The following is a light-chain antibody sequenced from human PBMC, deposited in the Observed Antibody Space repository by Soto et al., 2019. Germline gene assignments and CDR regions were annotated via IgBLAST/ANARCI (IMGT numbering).Light chain of an antibody. J-gene: IGKJ1*01. V-gene: IGKV1-39*01. CDR1: QYISSY. CDR3: QQSYTTPWT. CDR2: GAS. Sequence: DLPLTQSPSSLSASVGDRVTITCRASQYISSYLNWYQQKQGKAPKFLIYGASSLQSGVSSRFSGSGSGTDFTLTISSLQPEDFATYFCQQSYTTPWTFGQGSKVEIK.